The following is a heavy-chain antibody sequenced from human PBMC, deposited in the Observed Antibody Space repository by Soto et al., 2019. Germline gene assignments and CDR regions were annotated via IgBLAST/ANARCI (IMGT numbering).Heavy chain of an antibody. CDR2: IIPIFGTA. J-gene: IGHJ5*02. CDR3: AREVGYCSSTSCPRPWGWFDP. CDR1: GGTFSSYA. D-gene: IGHD2-2*01. Sequence: GASVKVSCKASGGTFSSYAISWVRQAPGQGLEWMGGIIPIFGTANYAQKFQGRVTITADESTGTAYMELSSLRSEDTAVYYCAREVGYCSSTSCPRPWGWFDPWGQGTLVTVSS. V-gene: IGHV1-69*13.